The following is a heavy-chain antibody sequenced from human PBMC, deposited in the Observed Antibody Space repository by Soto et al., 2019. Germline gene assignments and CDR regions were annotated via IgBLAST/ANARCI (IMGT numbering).Heavy chain of an antibody. D-gene: IGHD5-12*01. J-gene: IGHJ4*02. CDR2: ISARGGSS. V-gene: IGHV3-23*01. CDR1: AFSFSSYA. Sequence: DVQLLESGGGLVQPGGSLRLSCAASAFSFSSYAMVWVRQAPGKGLEWVAVISARGGSSYFADSVKGRFTLSRDNSKNVLSLEMNSLRAEDTAIYFCAKGSLEYSASVDNWGQGTLVVVSS. CDR3: AKGSLEYSASVDN.